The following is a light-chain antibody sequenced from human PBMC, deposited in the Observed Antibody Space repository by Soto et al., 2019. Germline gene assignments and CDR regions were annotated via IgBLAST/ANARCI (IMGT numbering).Light chain of an antibody. Sequence: DIVMTQSPDSLAVSLGERATINCKSSQSVLYSSNNKNYLAWYQQKPGQPPKLLIYWASTRESGVPDRFSGSGSGTDFTLTISSLQAEDVAVYDYQQYFRPWTVGQGTKVEIK. CDR3: QQYFRPWT. CDR1: QSVLYSSNNKNY. V-gene: IGKV4-1*01. CDR2: WAS. J-gene: IGKJ1*01.